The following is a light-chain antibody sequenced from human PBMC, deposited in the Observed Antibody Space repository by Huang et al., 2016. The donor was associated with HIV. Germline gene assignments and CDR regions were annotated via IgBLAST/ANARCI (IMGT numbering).Light chain of an antibody. V-gene: IGKV1-33*01. Sequence: DIQMTQSPSSLSAPVGDRVTITCQASQEINDYLNWYQQKPGRAPKLLIHTASNLETGVPSRFRGSGSGTHFTFTISSLQPEDIVSYYCQQYKNVPITFGQGTRLDMK. CDR3: QQYKNVPIT. CDR2: TAS. CDR1: QEINDY. J-gene: IGKJ5*01.